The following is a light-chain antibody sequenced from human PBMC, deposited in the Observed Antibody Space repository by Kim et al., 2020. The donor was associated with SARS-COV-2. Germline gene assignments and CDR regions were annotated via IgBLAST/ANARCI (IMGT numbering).Light chain of an antibody. J-gene: IGLJ3*02. CDR1: SGSIASNY. CDR3: QSFDSTNQV. V-gene: IGLV6-57*03. Sequence: NTVTISCTRYSGSIASNYVQWYQQRPGSAPTTVLYEDHQRPSGVPDRFSGSIDSSSNSASLTISGLQSEDEADYYCQSFDSTNQVFGGGTRLTVL. CDR2: EDH.